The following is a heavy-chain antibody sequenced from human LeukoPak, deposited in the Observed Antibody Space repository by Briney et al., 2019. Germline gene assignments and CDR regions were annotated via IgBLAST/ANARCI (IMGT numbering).Heavy chain of an antibody. CDR3: ARDRGYCSSTSCRNLGYMDV. J-gene: IGHJ6*03. CDR1: GFTFSSYA. V-gene: IGHV3-30-3*01. D-gene: IGHD2-2*01. Sequence: PGRSLRLSCAASGFTFSSYAMHWVRQAPGKGLEWVAVISYDGSNKYYADSVKGRFTISRDNSKNTLYLQMNSLRAEDMAVYYCARDRGYCSSTSCRNLGYMDVWGKGTTVTVSS. CDR2: ISYDGSNK.